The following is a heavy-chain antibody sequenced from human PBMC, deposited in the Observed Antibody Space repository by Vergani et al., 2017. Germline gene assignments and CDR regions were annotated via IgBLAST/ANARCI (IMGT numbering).Heavy chain of an antibody. Sequence: QVQVVQSGAEVKKSGASVKVSCKTSGYTFSNYYMHWVRQAPGQGLEWMGIINPSGGHTNYAQKFQGRVTMTRDTSTSTVYMELSSVRSEDSAIYYCARGDYCILTGYRYWGQGTLVTVSA. CDR2: INPSGGHT. V-gene: IGHV1-46*03. J-gene: IGHJ4*02. CDR1: GYTFSNYY. D-gene: IGHD3-9*01. CDR3: ARGDYCILTGYRY.